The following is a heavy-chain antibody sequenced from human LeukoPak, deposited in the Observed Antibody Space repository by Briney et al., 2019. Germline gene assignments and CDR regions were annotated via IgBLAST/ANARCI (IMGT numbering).Heavy chain of an antibody. J-gene: IGHJ4*02. CDR3: TVRSGAFDY. CDR2: IKGKTDGGTT. D-gene: IGHD3-10*01. CDR1: GFTFSDYY. Sequence: GGSLRLSCAASGFTFSDYYMSWVRQAPGKGLEWVGLIKGKTDGGTTDYAAPVRGRFTISRDDSKNTLYLQMNSLKTEDTAVYYCTVRSGAFDYWGQGTLVTVSS. V-gene: IGHV3-15*01.